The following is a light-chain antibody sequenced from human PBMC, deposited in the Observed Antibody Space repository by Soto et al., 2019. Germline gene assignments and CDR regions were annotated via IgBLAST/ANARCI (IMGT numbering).Light chain of an antibody. Sequence: QSVLTQPASVSGSPGQSITISCTGTTSDIGSYKFVSWYQQQPGKAPKRMIYEDSKRPSGVSHRFSGSQSGNTASLTISGLQAGDEADYYCCSYVGSSTVVFGGGTKVTVL. V-gene: IGLV2-23*01. CDR1: TSDIGSYKF. CDR3: CSYVGSSTVV. J-gene: IGLJ2*01. CDR2: EDS.